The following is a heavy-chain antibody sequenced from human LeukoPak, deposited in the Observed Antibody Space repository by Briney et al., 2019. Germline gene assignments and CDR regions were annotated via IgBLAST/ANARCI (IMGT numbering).Heavy chain of an antibody. J-gene: IGHJ4*02. CDR2: ISSSGNTI. CDR3: ARGQGGVHDY. V-gene: IGHV3-48*02. Sequence: PGGSLRLSCAASGITFSTSGMHWVRQAPGKGLEWVSYISSSGNTIYYADSVKGRFTISRDNAKNSLYLQMNSLRDEDTAVYYCARGQGGVHDYWGQGALVTVSS. D-gene: IGHD3-16*01. CDR1: GITFSTSG.